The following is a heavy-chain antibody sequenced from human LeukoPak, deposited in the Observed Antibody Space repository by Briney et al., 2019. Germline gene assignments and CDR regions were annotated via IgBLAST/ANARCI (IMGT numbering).Heavy chain of an antibody. CDR1: GFTVSSNY. CDR3: ARDRDGDAYFDY. CDR2: IYSGGST. D-gene: IGHD7-27*01. Sequence: GGSLRLSCAASGFTVSSNYMSWVRQAPGKGLEWVSVIYSGGSTYYADSVKGRFTISRDNSKNTLYLQMNSLRAEDAAVYYCARDRDGDAYFDYWGQGTLVTVSS. J-gene: IGHJ4*02. V-gene: IGHV3-53*01.